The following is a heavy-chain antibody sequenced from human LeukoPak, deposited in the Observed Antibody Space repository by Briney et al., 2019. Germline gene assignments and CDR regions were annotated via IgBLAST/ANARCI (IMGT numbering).Heavy chain of an antibody. J-gene: IGHJ4*02. Sequence: PGGSLRLSCAASGFXFSSYVMSWVRQAPGKGLEWVSTISGSGGSTYYADSVKGRFTISRDNPKNTLSLQMNSLRAEDTAVYYCAKGSAYADFWGQGTLVTVSS. CDR2: ISGSGGST. CDR1: GFXFSSYV. CDR3: AKGSAYADF. D-gene: IGHD3-3*01. V-gene: IGHV3-23*01.